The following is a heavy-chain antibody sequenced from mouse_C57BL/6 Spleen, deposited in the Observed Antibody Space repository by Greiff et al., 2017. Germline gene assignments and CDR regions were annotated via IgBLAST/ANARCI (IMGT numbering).Heavy chain of an antibody. J-gene: IGHJ2*01. Sequence: VQLQQSGPELVKPGASVKISCTASGYTFTDYYMNWVKQSHGKSLEWIGDINPNNGGTSYNQKFKGKATLTVDKSSSTAYMELRSLTSEDSAVYYCARGGAGHFNYWGQGTTLTVSS. D-gene: IGHD3-1*01. CDR2: INPNNGGT. CDR1: GYTFTDYY. CDR3: ARGGAGHFNY. V-gene: IGHV1-26*01.